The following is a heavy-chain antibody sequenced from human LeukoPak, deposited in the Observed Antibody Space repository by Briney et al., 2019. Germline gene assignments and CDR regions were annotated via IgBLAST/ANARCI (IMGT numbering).Heavy chain of an antibody. D-gene: IGHD3-10*01. V-gene: IGHV4-4*02. Sequence: PSETLSLTCAVSGGSISSSNWWSWVRQPPGKGLEWIGEIYHSGSTNYNPSLKSRVTISVDKSKNQFSLKLSSVTAADTAVYYCARGLWFGELNNWFDPWGQGTLVTVSS. CDR2: IYHSGST. J-gene: IGHJ5*02. CDR1: GGSISSSNW. CDR3: ARGLWFGELNNWFDP.